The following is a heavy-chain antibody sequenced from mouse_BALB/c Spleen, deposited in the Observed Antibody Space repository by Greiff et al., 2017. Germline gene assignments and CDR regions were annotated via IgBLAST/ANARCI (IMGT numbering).Heavy chain of an antibody. CDR1: GFTFTDYY. Sequence: EVQVVESGGGLVQPGGSLRLSCATSGFTFTDYYMSWVRQPPGKALEWLGFIRNKANGYTTEYSASVKGRFTISRDNSQSILYLQMNTLRAEDSATYYCARAYGSWRLYFDYWGQGTTLTVSS. CDR2: IRNKANGYTT. D-gene: IGHD1-1*01. V-gene: IGHV7-3*02. J-gene: IGHJ2*01. CDR3: ARAYGSWRLYFDY.